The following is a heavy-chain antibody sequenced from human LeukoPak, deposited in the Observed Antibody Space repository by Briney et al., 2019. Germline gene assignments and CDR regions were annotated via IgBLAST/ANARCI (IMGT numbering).Heavy chain of an antibody. V-gene: IGHV3-30*04. CDR2: ISYDGSNK. J-gene: IGHJ4*02. CDR1: GFTVSNWA. CDR3: ARGYCSSTSCYNDY. Sequence: GGSLRLSCAASGFTVSNWAIHWVRQAPGKGLEWVAAISYDGSNKFYADSMKGRFTIFRDNSKNSLDLQMNSLRAEDTAVYYCARGYCSSTSCYNDYWGQGTLVTVSS. D-gene: IGHD2-2*02.